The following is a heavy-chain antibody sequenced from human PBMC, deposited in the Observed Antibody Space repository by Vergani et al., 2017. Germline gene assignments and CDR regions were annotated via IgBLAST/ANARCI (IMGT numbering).Heavy chain of an antibody. CDR1: GFSLTTRGVA. CDR3: TXRPDCSVGHCYDDY. Sequence: QITLKESGPTLVKPTQTLTLTCTFSGFSLTTRGVAVGWIRQPPGKALEWLAIVFWDDDKRYSPSLRNRVTITRDTSRNHVVLTMTNIDPVDTATYYCTXRPDCSVGHCYDDYWGQGTLVTVSS. CDR2: VFWDDDK. D-gene: IGHD2-15*01. V-gene: IGHV2-5*02. J-gene: IGHJ4*02.